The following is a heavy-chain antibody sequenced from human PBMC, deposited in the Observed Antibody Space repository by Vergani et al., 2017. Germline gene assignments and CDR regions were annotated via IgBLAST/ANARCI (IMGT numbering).Heavy chain of an antibody. J-gene: IGHJ6*02. V-gene: IGHV3-48*01. D-gene: IGHD2-2*01. CDR1: GFTFSSYS. CDR2: ISNSSSTL. Sequence: EVQLVESGGGLVQPGGSLRVSCAASGFTFSSYSMNWVRQAPGKGLEWVSYISNSSSTLYYADSVKGRFTISRDNAKNSLYLQMNSLRAEDTAVYYCARDNCSSTSCHDNYHYYGMDVWGQGTTVTVSS. CDR3: ARDNCSSTSCHDNYHYYGMDV.